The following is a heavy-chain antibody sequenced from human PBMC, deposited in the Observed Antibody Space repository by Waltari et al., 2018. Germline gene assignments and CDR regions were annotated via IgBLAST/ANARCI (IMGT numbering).Heavy chain of an antibody. V-gene: IGHV3-30*18. CDR1: GFTFSSYG. CDR3: AKAHYYDSSGANAFDI. D-gene: IGHD3-22*01. Sequence: QVQLVESGGGVVQPGRSLRLSCAASGFTFSSYGMHWVRQAPGKGLEWVAVIWYDGSNKYYADSVKGRFTISRDNSKNTLYLQMNSLRAEDTAMYYCAKAHYYDSSGANAFDIWGQGTMVTVSS. CDR2: IWYDGSNK. J-gene: IGHJ3*02.